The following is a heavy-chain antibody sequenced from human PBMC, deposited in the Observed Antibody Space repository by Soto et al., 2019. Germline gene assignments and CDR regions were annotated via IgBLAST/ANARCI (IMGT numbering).Heavy chain of an antibody. J-gene: IGHJ6*02. CDR1: GFTFTSSA. CDR3: AADLSTTVRGVSYYCMDV. D-gene: IGHD3-10*01. V-gene: IGHV1-58*01. CDR2: IVVGSGNT. Sequence: SVKVSCKASGFTFTSSAVQWVRQARGKRLEWIGWIVVGSGNTNYAQKFQERVTITRDMSTSTAYMELSSLRSEDTAVYYCAADLSTTVRGVSYYCMDVWGQGTTVTVSS.